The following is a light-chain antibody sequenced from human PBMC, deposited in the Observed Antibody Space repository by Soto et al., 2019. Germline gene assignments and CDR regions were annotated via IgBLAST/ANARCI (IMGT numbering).Light chain of an antibody. Sequence: EIVLTQSPGTLSLSPGERATLSFMASQSVSNNYLAWYQQKPGQAPRLLIFGASIRVKGIPDRFIGSGSGTDFTLTISRLEPEDFALYYCQHYGDSSWTFGQGTKVDIK. V-gene: IGKV3-20*01. CDR2: GAS. CDR3: QHYGDSSWT. CDR1: QSVSNNY. J-gene: IGKJ1*01.